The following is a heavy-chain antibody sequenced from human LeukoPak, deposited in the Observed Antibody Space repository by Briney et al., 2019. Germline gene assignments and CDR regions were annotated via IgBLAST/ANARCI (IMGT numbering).Heavy chain of an antibody. J-gene: IGHJ4*02. CDR2: IYYSGTT. CDR3: ARRGAVTFDY. Sequence: ASETLSLTCTVSGAPINSYYWSWIRQPPGKGLEWIGYIYYSGTTNYNPSLESRVTISVDTSKNHFSLKLSSVTAADTAVYYCARRGAVTFDYWGQGTLVTVSS. V-gene: IGHV4-59*08. D-gene: IGHD4-17*01. CDR1: GAPINSYY.